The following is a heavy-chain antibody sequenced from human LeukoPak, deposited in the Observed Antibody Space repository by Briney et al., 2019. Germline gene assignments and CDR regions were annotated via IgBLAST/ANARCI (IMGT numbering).Heavy chain of an antibody. CDR2: IYYSGST. CDR3: ARAIFGVVIAPYYFDY. V-gene: IGHV4-39*01. D-gene: IGHD3-3*01. J-gene: IGHJ4*02. Sequence: SETLSLTCAVSGGSISNSNYYWGWIRQPPGKGLEWIGTIYYSGSTYYNPSLKSRVTISVDTSKNQFSLRLSSVTASDTAVYYCARAIFGVVIAPYYFDYWGQGTLVTVSS. CDR1: GGSISNSNYY.